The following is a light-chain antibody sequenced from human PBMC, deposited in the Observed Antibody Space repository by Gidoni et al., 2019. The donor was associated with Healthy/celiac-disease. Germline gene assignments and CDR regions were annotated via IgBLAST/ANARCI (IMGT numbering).Light chain of an antibody. CDR3: QQYGSSPPFT. J-gene: IGKJ3*01. CDR2: GAS. Sequence: EIVLTQSPGTLSLSPGERATLSCRASQSVSSSYLAWYQQKPGQAPRLRIYGASSRATGIPDRFSGSGSATDFTLTISRLEPEDFAVYYCQQYGSSPPFTFXPXTKVDIK. V-gene: IGKV3-20*01. CDR1: QSVSSSY.